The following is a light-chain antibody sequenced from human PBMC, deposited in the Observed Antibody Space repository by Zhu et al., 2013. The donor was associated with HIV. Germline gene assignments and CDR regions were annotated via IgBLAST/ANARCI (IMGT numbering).Light chain of an antibody. V-gene: IGKV3-20*01. CDR2: DAS. J-gene: IGKJ4*01. CDR1: QSVANS. CDR3: QQYGSSPLT. Sequence: EIVLTQSPVTLSLSPGERATLSCRASQSVANSLAWYQQKPGQAPRLVIYDASRRATGIPARFSGSGSGTDFTLTISRLEPEDFAVYFCQQYGSSPLTFGGGTNVEIK.